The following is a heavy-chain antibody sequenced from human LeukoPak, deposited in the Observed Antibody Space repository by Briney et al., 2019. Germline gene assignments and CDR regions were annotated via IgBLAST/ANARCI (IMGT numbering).Heavy chain of an antibody. Sequence: ASVKVSCKASGYTFTSYGISWVRQAPGQGLEWMGWISAYNGNTNYAQKLQGRVTMTTDTSTSTAYMDLKSLRSADTPVYYCARDKADLLYAPDNGGQGTLAPVS. CDR1: GYTFTSYG. CDR2: ISAYNGNT. J-gene: IGHJ4*02. CDR3: ARDKADLLYAPDN. V-gene: IGHV1-18*01. D-gene: IGHD2-2*01.